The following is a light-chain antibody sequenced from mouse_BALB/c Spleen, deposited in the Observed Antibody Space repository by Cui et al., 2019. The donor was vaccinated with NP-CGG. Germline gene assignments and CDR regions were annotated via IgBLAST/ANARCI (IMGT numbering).Light chain of an antibody. J-gene: IGLJ1*01. CDR1: TGAVTTHTL. CDR3: ALWYSNHWV. Sequence: QAVVTQDSALTTLLVDTVTLPCRSSTGAVTTHTLANWVQETPDTLFTGLIGGTNNRAPGVPARFSGSLIGDKAALTITGAQTEDEAIYFCALWYSNHWVVGGGTKLTVL. V-gene: IGLV1*01. CDR2: GTN.